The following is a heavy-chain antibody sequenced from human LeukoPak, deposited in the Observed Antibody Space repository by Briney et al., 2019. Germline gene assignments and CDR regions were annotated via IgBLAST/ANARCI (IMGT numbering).Heavy chain of an antibody. CDR2: IYYSERP. CDR1: GGSNSSYY. Sequence: PSETLSLTCTVSGGSNSSYYWSWIRQPPGKGLEWIGYIYYSERPNYNPSLKSRVTISVDTSKNQFSLKLTSVTAADTAVYYCARRGGSPLGAFDIWGQGTMVTVSS. V-gene: IGHV4-59*01. J-gene: IGHJ3*02. D-gene: IGHD1-26*01. CDR3: ARRGGSPLGAFDI.